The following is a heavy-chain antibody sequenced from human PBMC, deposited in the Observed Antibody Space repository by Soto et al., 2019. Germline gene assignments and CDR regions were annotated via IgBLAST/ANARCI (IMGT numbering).Heavy chain of an antibody. CDR1: GYSFTSLD. CDR3: ARGVTAGVDY. Sequence: QVQLVQSGAEVREPGASVKVSCKASGYSFTSLDINWVRQTTGQGLEWMGWMQPSSGRTGYAQKFQGRVTMTRDTSINTAYMERSSLTSDDTAFYYCARGVTAGVDYWRQGTLVTVSS. V-gene: IGHV1-8*01. CDR2: MQPSSGRT. D-gene: IGHD1-26*01. J-gene: IGHJ4*02.